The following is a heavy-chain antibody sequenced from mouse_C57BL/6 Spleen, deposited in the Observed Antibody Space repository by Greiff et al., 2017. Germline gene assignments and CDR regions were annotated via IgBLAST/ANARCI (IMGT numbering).Heavy chain of an antibody. D-gene: IGHD2-4*01. CDR3: ARMITTSAY. Sequence: QVQLKESGAELVKPGASVKISCKASGYAFSSSWMNWVKQRPGKGLEWIGQIYPGDGDTNYNGKFKGKATLTADKSSSTAYMQLSSLTSEDSAVYFCARMITTSAYWGQGTLVTVSA. V-gene: IGHV1-80*01. J-gene: IGHJ3*01. CDR2: IYPGDGDT. CDR1: GYAFSSSW.